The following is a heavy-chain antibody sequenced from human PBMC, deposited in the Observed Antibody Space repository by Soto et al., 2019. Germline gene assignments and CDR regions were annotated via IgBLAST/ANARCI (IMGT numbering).Heavy chain of an antibody. J-gene: IGHJ4*02. CDR1: EFTFSSYA. V-gene: IGHV3-23*01. Sequence: PGGSLRLSCAASEFTFSSYAMSWVRQAPGKGLEWVSAISGSGDRTYYADSVKGRFTISRDTSKNTLSLQMNSLRAEDTALYYCAKSFSSNWYDYFNYWGQGTLVTVS. CDR2: ISGSGDRT. CDR3: AKSFSSNWYDYFNY. D-gene: IGHD6-13*01.